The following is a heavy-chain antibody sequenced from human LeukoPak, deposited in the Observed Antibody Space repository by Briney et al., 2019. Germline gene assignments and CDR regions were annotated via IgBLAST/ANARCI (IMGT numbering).Heavy chain of an antibody. CDR2: IYYSGST. J-gene: IGHJ3*02. CDR3: AIKKQWYDAFDI. V-gene: IGHV4-39*01. D-gene: IGHD6-19*01. CDR1: GGSISGSSYY. Sequence: PSETLSLTCTVSGGSISGSSYYWAWIRQPPGKGLEWIGSIYYSGSTYYNPSLKSRVTISVDTSKNQFSLKLNSLTAADTAVYYCAIKKQWYDAFDIWGQGTMVTVSS.